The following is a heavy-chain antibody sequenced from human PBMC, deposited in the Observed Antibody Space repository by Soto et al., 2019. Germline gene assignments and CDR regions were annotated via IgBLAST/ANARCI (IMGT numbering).Heavy chain of an antibody. J-gene: IGHJ4*02. D-gene: IGHD7-27*01. CDR2: INHSGST. Sequence: PSETLSLACAVYCGSFIGYYWRWIRQPPGKGLEWIGEINHSGSTNYNPSLKSRVTISVDTSKNQFSLKLSSVTAADTAVYYCARGTGDGTFDFWGQGTLVTVSS. CDR1: CGSFIGYY. V-gene: IGHV4-34*01. CDR3: ARGTGDGTFDF.